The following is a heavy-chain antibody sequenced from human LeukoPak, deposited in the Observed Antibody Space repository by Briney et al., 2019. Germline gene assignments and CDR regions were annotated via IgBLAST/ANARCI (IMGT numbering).Heavy chain of an antibody. J-gene: IGHJ3*02. CDR1: GFTLSSYW. Sequence: PGGSLRLSCAASGFTLSSYWMSWVRQAPGKGLEWVANIKKDGNEKYYVDSVKGRFTISRDNAKNSLYLQMNSLRAEDTAVYYCARPSYYYDSSGSVSGAFDIWGQGTMVTVSS. CDR2: IKKDGNEK. D-gene: IGHD3-22*01. V-gene: IGHV3-7*04. CDR3: ARPSYYYDSSGSVSGAFDI.